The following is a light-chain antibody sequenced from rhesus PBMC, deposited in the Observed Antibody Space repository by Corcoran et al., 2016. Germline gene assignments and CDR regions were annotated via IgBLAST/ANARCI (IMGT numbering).Light chain of an antibody. CDR3: QQHNSYPT. J-gene: IGKJ4*01. Sequence: DIQMTQSPSSLSASVGDRVTITCQASQGISNNLAWSQQKPGKAPKPLIYYASNLESGVPSRFTGRGSGTDFTLTISSLQPEDFSIYYCQQHNSYPTFGGGTKVEIK. CDR1: QGISNN. V-gene: IGKV1S14*01. CDR2: YAS.